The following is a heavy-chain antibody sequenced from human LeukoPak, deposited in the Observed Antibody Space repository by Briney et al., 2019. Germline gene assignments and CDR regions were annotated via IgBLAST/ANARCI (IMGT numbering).Heavy chain of an antibody. CDR3: ARVIAAAGTQYFDY. Sequence: ASVKVSCKASGYTFTGYYMHWVRQAPGQGLEWMGRINPNSGGTNYAQKFQGRVTMTRDTSISTAYMELSRLRSDDTAVYYCARVIAAAGTQYFDYWGQGTLATVSS. CDR1: GYTFTGYY. J-gene: IGHJ4*02. V-gene: IGHV1-2*06. CDR2: INPNSGGT. D-gene: IGHD6-13*01.